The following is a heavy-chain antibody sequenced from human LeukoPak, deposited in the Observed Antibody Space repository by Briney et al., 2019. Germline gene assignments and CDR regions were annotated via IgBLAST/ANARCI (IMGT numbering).Heavy chain of an antibody. Sequence: ASVKVSCKASGYTFTSYDINWVRQATGQGLEWMGWMNPNSGNTGYAQKFQGRVTMTRNTSISTAYMELRSLRSDDTAVYYCARVSGIVATTGDYWGQGTLVTVSS. CDR3: ARVSGIVATTGDY. V-gene: IGHV1-8*01. CDR2: MNPNSGNT. CDR1: GYTFTSYD. D-gene: IGHD5-12*01. J-gene: IGHJ4*02.